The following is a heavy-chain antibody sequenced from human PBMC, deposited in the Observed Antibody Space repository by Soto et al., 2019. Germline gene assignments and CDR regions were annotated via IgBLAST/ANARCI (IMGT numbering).Heavy chain of an antibody. D-gene: IGHD6-19*01. CDR2: ISYDGSNK. J-gene: IGHJ6*02. CDR3: AKDRDSSGWFSGYYYGVDV. CDR1: GFTVSSYG. V-gene: IGHV3-30*18. Sequence: PWGSLRNSCAASGFTVSSYGMHWVRQAPGKGLEWVALISYDGSNKYYADSVKGRFTISRDNSKNTLSLQVSSLRPEDTAVYYCAKDRDSSGWFSGYYYGVDVWGQGTTVTVSS.